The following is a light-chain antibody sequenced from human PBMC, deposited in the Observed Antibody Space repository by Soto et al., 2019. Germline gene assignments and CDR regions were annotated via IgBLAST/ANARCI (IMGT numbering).Light chain of an antibody. V-gene: IGLV1-51*01. CDR2: DND. J-gene: IGLJ2*01. CDR1: SSNIGNNY. CDR3: ATWDRSLSVGV. Sequence: QSVLTQPPSVSAAPGQKVTISFSGSSSNIGNNYVFWYQQLPVTAPKLLIYDNDKRPSGIPDRFSGSKSGTSATLGITGLQTGDEADYYCATWDRSLSVGVFGGGTQLTVL.